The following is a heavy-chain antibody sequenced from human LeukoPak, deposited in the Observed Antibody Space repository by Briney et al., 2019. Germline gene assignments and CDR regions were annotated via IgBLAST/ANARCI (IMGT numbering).Heavy chain of an antibody. D-gene: IGHD6-19*01. CDR1: GFTVSNYY. CDR2: IYSGGDT. CDR3: ATAPVTGMIYFDY. Sequence: GGSLRLSCAASGFTVSNYYMSWVRQAPGKGLEWVSVIYSGGDTYYADSVKGRFTISRDNSKNTLYLQMNNLRAEDTAVYYCATAPVTGMIYFDYWGQGTLVTVSS. J-gene: IGHJ4*02. V-gene: IGHV3-66*01.